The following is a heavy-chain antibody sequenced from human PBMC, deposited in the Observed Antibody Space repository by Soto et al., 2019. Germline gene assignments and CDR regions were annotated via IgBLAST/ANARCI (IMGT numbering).Heavy chain of an antibody. D-gene: IGHD3-10*01. CDR1: GGTFSSYT. J-gene: IGHJ3*02. Sequence: QVHLVQSGAEVKKPGSSVKVSCKASGGTFSSYTISWVRQAPGQGLEWMGRIIPILGIANYAQKFQGRVTITADKSTSIAYMELSSLRSEDTAVYYCARDGAITMVRGVMYAFDIWGQGTMVTVSS. V-gene: IGHV1-69*08. CDR3: ARDGAITMVRGVMYAFDI. CDR2: IIPILGIA.